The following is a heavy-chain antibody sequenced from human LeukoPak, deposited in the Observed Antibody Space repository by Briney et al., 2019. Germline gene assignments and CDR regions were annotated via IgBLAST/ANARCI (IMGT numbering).Heavy chain of an antibody. CDR1: GGSFSGYY. J-gene: IGHJ6*03. CDR3: ARSIVVMGTYYYYMDV. V-gene: IGHV4-34*01. D-gene: IGHD3-22*01. Sequence: PSETLSLTCAVYGGSFSGYYWSWIRQPPGKGLEWIGEINHSGSTNYNPSLKSRVTMSVDTSKNQFSLKLSSVTAADTAVYYCARSIVVMGTYYYYMDVWGKGTTVTISS. CDR2: INHSGST.